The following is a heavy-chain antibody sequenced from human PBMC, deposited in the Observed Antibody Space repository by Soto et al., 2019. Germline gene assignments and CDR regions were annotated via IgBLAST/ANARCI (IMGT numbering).Heavy chain of an antibody. V-gene: IGHV1-18*01. CDR1: GYSFTTYG. Sequence: QVQLVQSGGEVKKPGASVKVSCKTSGYSFTTYGISWGRQAPGQGLEWMGGISAYNGKTNYSQKLPGRATMTTDTSTSTAYMEPRTLRSDDTAVYYCASDGPAPYYYSGMDVWGQGSTVSVSS. CDR3: ASDGPAPYYYSGMDV. J-gene: IGHJ6*02. CDR2: ISAYNGKT.